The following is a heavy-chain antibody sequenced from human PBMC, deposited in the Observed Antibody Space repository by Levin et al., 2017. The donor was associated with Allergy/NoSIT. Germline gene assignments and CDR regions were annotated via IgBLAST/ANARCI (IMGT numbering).Heavy chain of an antibody. Sequence: LSLTCAASGFTFSSYWMSWVRQAPGKGLEWVANIKQDGTEKFYVDSVKGRFTISKDNAKNSVDLHMISLRVEDSAVYYCARNWRSAFDIWGQGTMVTVSS. CDR2: IKQDGTEK. J-gene: IGHJ3*02. V-gene: IGHV3-7*04. CDR1: GFTFSSYW. CDR3: ARNWRSAFDI. D-gene: IGHD2-8*02.